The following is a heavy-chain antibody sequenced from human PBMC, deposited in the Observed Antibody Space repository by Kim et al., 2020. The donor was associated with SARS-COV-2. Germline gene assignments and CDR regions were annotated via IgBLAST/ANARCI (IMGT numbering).Heavy chain of an antibody. J-gene: IGHJ4*02. D-gene: IGHD3-22*01. CDR2: INHSGST. CDR1: GGSFSGYY. Sequence: SETLSLTCALYGGSFSGYYWSWIRQPPGKGLEWIGEINHSGSTNYNPSLKSRVTISVDTSKNQFSLKLSSVTAADTAVYYCARGPLSLPSYYYDSSGYFNYWGQGTLVTVSS. CDR3: ARGPLSLPSYYYDSSGYFNY. V-gene: IGHV4-34*01.